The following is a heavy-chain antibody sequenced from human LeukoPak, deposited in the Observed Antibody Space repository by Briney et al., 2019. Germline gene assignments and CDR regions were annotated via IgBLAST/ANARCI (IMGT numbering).Heavy chain of an antibody. Sequence: MSWGRQAQGKGLEGVSSISSSSSYIYYADSVKGRFTISRDNAKNSLYLQITSLRAEDTAVYYCAREVDGSGSYPNDYWGQGTLVTVSS. CDR2: ISSSSSYI. D-gene: IGHD3-10*01. J-gene: IGHJ4*02. V-gene: IGHV3-21*01. CDR3: AREVDGSGSYPNDY.